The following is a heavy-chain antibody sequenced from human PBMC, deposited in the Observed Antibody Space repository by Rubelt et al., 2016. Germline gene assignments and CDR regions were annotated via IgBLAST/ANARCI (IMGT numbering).Heavy chain of an antibody. J-gene: IGHJ4*02. D-gene: IGHD4-23*01. CDR1: SNYA. V-gene: IGHV3-23*01. Sequence: SNYALSWVRQAPGKGLEWVSVISGSGDSTYYADSVKGRFTISRDNSKNTLYIEMNSLRAEDTAVDYCAKGRSAVVTSGANYWGQGILVTVSS. CDR3: AKGRSAVVTSGANY. CDR2: ISGSGDST.